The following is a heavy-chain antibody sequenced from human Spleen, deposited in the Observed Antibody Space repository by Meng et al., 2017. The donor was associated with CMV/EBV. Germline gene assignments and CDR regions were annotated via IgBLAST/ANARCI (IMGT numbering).Heavy chain of an antibody. CDR3: ARAFYDREQGAFDI. J-gene: IGHJ3*02. V-gene: IGHV3-23*03. Sequence: GGSLRLSCAASGFTFSNYAMSWVRQAPGKGLEWVSVVYSGGIRTYYADFVKGRFTISRENPKNTVYLQMNSLRAEDTAVYYCARAFYDREQGAFDIWGQGTMVTVSS. CDR2: VYSGGIRT. D-gene: IGHD3-22*01. CDR1: GFTFSNYA.